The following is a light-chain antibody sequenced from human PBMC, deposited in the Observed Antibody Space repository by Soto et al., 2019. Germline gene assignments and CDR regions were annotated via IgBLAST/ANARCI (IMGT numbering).Light chain of an antibody. J-gene: IGKJ1*01. CDR2: RTS. CDR1: QSLLYSSNNKNY. CDR3: QQYYSTPS. Sequence: DIVMTQSPDSLAVSLGERATINCKSSQSLLYSSNNKNYLAWYQQKPGQPPKLLIYRTSTRESGVPDRFSGSGSGTDFTLTISSLQAEDVAVYYCQQYYSTPSFGQGTKVEIK. V-gene: IGKV4-1*01.